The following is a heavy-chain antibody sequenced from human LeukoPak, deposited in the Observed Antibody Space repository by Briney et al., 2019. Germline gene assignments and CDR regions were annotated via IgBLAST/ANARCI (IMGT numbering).Heavy chain of an antibody. CDR3: AKDPSGTPRLLRYFDL. V-gene: IGHV3-30*18. CDR2: ISYDGSNK. D-gene: IGHD1-26*01. J-gene: IGHJ2*01. CDR1: GFTFSSYG. Sequence: PGGSLRLSCAASGFTFSSYGVHWVRQAPGKGLEWVAVISYDGSNKYYADSVKGRFTISRDNSKNTLYLQMNSLRAEDTAVYYCAKDPSGTPRLLRYFDLWGRGTLVTVSS.